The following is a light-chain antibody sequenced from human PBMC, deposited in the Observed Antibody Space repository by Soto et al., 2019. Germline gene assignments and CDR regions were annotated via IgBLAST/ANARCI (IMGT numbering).Light chain of an antibody. V-gene: IGLV6-57*01. J-gene: IGLJ2*01. CDR2: EDN. CDR3: QSYDSDTVI. CDR1: SGSIASHY. Sequence: NFMLTQPHSVSASPGKTVTISCTRSSGSIASHYVQWYQQRPGSSPSIVIYEDNQRPSGVPDRFSGSIDSSSSSASLTISGLKSEDEADYYCQSYDSDTVIFGGGTKVTVL.